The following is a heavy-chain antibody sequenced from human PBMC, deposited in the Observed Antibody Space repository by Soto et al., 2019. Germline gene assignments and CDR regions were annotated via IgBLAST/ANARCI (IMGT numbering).Heavy chain of an antibody. V-gene: IGHV1-3*01. CDR3: ARVGPPADP. J-gene: IGHJ5*02. CDR1: GGTFRTSA. CDR2: IMPVYRRT. Sequence: ASVKVSCKSSGGTFRTSAISCVRQAPGQRLEWVGCIMPVYRRTKYSQNFQGRVTITRDTSASTAYMELSSLRSEDTAVYYCARVGPPADPWGQGTLVTVSS.